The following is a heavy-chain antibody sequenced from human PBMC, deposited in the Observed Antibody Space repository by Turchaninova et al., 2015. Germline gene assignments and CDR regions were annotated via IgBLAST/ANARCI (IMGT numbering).Heavy chain of an antibody. CDR2: LNPDTGAT. Sequence: QVQLVQSGAEVKKSGASVKVSCKASGYIFTGHHLHWVRQAPGQRPEWMGGLNPDTGATNYAQRLQSRVTMTRDTSIQTAYMELSSLSSDDTAVYFCARPATWKWIFDAFDIWGQGTMVTVSS. V-gene: IGHV1-2*02. CDR3: ARPATWKWIFDAFDI. J-gene: IGHJ3*02. D-gene: IGHD6-25*01. CDR1: GYIFTGHH.